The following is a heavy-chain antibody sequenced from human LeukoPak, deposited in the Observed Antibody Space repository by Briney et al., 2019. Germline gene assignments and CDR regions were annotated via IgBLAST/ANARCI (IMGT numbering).Heavy chain of an antibody. CDR1: GGSISSDY. D-gene: IGHD6-13*01. V-gene: IGHV4-59*08. CDR2: IYYTGST. J-gene: IGHJ2*01. CDR3: ARHDDSSSWDDYWYFDL. Sequence: SETLSLTCTVSGGSISSDYWSWIRQPPGKGLEWIGYIYYTGSTNYNPSLKSRVTISVDTSKNQFSLKLSSVTAADTAVHYCARHDDSSSWDDYWYFDLWGRGTLVTVSS.